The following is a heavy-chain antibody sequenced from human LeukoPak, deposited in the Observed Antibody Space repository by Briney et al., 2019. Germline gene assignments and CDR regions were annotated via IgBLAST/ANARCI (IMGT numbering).Heavy chain of an antibody. CDR3: AREVDAAAAYNWFDP. CDR2: IYYSGST. Sequence: GSLRLSCAASGFTFSSYEMNWIRQPPGNGLEWIGTIYYSGSTYYNPSLKSRVTISVDTSKNQFSLRLSSVTAADTAVYYCAREVDAAAAYNWFDPWGQGTLVTVSS. CDR1: GFTFSSYE. J-gene: IGHJ5*02. V-gene: IGHV4-39*07. D-gene: IGHD2-2*01.